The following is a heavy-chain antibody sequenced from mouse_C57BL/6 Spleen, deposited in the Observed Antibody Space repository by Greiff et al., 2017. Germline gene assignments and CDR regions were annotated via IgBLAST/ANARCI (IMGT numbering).Heavy chain of an antibody. Sequence: QVQLQQSGAELVKPGASVKLSCKASGYTFTSYWMHWVKQRPGQGLEWIGMIYPNSGSTNYNEKFKSKATLTVDNSSSTAYMQLSSLTSDDSAVYYCARGGSNGAMDYWGQGTSVTVSS. CDR3: ARGGSNGAMDY. CDR1: GYTFTSYW. J-gene: IGHJ4*01. V-gene: IGHV1-64*01. CDR2: IYPNSGST. D-gene: IGHD2-5*01.